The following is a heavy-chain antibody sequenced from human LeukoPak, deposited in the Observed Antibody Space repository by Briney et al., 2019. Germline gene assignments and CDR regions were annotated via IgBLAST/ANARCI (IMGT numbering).Heavy chain of an antibody. CDR3: ARAPAGYCSSTSCYPHYFDY. J-gene: IGHJ4*02. CDR2: INHSGST. V-gene: IGHV4-34*01. D-gene: IGHD2-2*01. Sequence: SETLSLTCAVYGGSFSGYYWSWIRQPPGKGLEWIGEINHSGSTNYNPSLKSRVTISVDTSKNQFSLKLSSVTAADTAVYYCARAPAGYCSSTSCYPHYFDYWGQGTLVTVSS. CDR1: GGSFSGYY.